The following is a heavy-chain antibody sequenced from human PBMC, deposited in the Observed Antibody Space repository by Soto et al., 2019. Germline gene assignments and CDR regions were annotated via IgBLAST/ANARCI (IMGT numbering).Heavy chain of an antibody. J-gene: IGHJ1*01. CDR3: ARDQGSHPGD. V-gene: IGHV4-4*02. D-gene: IGHD6-13*01. Sequence: QVQLQESGPGLVRPSGTLSLTCAVSGGSISSDNWWSWVRQPPGKGLEWIGEIYHSGSTNYNPSLTSRVTMSVVPCKTLFSLTLDSVTAADTAFYYCARDQGSHPGDWGQGTLVSVSS. CDR1: GGSISSDNW. CDR2: IYHSGST.